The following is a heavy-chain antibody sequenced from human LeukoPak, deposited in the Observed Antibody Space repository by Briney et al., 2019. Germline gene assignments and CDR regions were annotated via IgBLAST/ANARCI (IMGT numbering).Heavy chain of an antibody. CDR2: LGIAGDT. CDR3: ARGVRGYSYGWGYYFDY. D-gene: IGHD5-18*01. V-gene: IGHV3-13*01. J-gene: IGHJ4*02. CDR1: GFTVSSYA. Sequence: GGSLRLSCAASGFTVSSYAMHWVRQPIGKGLEWVSALGIAGDTFYPGSVKGRFTISRENAKNSLYLQMNSLRAEDTAMYYCARGVRGYSYGWGYYFDYWGQGTLVTVSS.